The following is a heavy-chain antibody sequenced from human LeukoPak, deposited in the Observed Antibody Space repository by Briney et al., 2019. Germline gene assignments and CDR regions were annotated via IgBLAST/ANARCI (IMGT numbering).Heavy chain of an antibody. J-gene: IGHJ3*02. V-gene: IGHV3-9*01. CDR3: ARLRAFDI. CDR2: ISWNSGSI. Sequence: PGRSLRLSCAASGFTFDDYAMHWVRQAPGKGLEWVSGISWNSGSIGYVDSVKGRFTISRDNAKNSLYLQMNSLRAEDTAVYYCARLRAFDIWGQGTMVTVSS. CDR1: GFTFDDYA.